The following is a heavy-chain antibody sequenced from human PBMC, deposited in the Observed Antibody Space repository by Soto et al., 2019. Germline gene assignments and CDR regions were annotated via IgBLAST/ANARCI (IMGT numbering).Heavy chain of an antibody. V-gene: IGHV1-69*06. J-gene: IGHJ5*02. CDR2: IIPIFGTA. D-gene: IGHD2-15*01. CDR1: GGTFSSYA. CDR3: AREGYCGGGSCYYGWFDP. Sequence: QVQLVQSGAEVKKPGSSVKVSCKASGGTFSSYAMSWVQQAPGHGLVCMGGIIPIFGTANYAQKFQGRVTITADKSTSTAYMEMSSLRSEDTAVYYCAREGYCGGGSCYYGWFDPWGQGTLVTVSS.